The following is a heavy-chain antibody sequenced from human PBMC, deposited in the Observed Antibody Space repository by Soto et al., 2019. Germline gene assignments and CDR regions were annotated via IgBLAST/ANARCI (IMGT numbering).Heavy chain of an antibody. J-gene: IGHJ3*02. D-gene: IGHD2-21*02. CDR3: ASCGDYVSYDAFDI. CDR1: GGTFSSYA. CDR2: IIPVFGTA. V-gene: IGHV1-69*12. Sequence: QVQLVQSGAEVKKPGSSVKVSCKASGGTFSSYAINWVRQAPGQGLEWMGGIIPVFGTANYAQKFQGRVTLTADESTSTAYMELSSLRSEDTAVYYCASCGDYVSYDAFDIWCQGTMVTVSS.